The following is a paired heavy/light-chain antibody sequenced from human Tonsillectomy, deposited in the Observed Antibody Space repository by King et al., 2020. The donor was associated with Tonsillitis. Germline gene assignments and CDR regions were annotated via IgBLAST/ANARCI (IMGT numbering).Heavy chain of an antibody. V-gene: IGHV4-30-4*01. CDR2: IFYSGNT. Sequence: QVQLQESGPGLVKPSQTLSLTCTVSGGSISSSNYYWSWIRQPPGKGLEWIGYIFYSGNTYYNPSLKSRLTISVDTSKNQFSLKLSSVTAADTAVYYCAKVCRYNDILTGYFIGAGTFDPWGQGTQVTVSS. CDR1: GGSISSSNYY. CDR3: AKVCRYNDILTGYFIGAGTFDP. D-gene: IGHD3-9*01. J-gene: IGHJ5*02.
Light chain of an antibody. V-gene: IGKV4-1*01. Sequence: DIVMTQSPDSLAVSLGERATINCESSQTVLSSSNNKNYLAWYQQKPGQPPKLLIYWASTRESGVPDRFSGSGSGTDFTLTINSLQAEDVAVYYCQQYYSTPLTFGGGTKVEIK. CDR2: WAS. CDR1: QTVLSSSNNKNY. J-gene: IGKJ4*01. CDR3: QQYYSTPLT.